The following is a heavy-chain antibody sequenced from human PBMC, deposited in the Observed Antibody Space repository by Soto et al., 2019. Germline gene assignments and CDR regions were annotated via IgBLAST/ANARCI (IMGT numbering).Heavy chain of an antibody. CDR2: IYTSGST. Sequence: GTLSLTCTVSGGSISSYYWSWIRQPSGKGLEWIGRIYTSGSTNYNPSLKSRVTMSVDTSKNQFSLKLSSVTAADTAVYYCAGIIVVVPAASRNWFDPWGQGTLVTVSS. V-gene: IGHV4-4*07. D-gene: IGHD2-2*01. J-gene: IGHJ5*02. CDR3: AGIIVVVPAASRNWFDP. CDR1: GGSISSYY.